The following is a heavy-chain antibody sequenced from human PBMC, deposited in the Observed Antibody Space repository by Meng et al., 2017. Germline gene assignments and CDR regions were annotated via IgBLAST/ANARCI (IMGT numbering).Heavy chain of an antibody. CDR1: GGSFSGYY. CDR2: INHSGST. V-gene: IGHV4-34*01. D-gene: IGHD2-15*01. Sequence: SETLSLTCAVYGGSFSGYYWTWIRQPPGKELEWIGEINHSGSTNYNPSLKSRVTISVDTSKNQFSLKLNSVTAADTAVYYCARRMLDEEGHPNLLDYWGQGTLVTVSS. J-gene: IGHJ4*02. CDR3: ARRMLDEEGHPNLLDY.